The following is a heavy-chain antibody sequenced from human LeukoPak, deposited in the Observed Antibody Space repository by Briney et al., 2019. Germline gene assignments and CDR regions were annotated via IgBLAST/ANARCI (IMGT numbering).Heavy chain of an antibody. D-gene: IGHD3-16*01. V-gene: IGHV1-8*01. CDR1: GYTFTSYD. CDR2: MSPKSGNT. CDR3: ARALEGGHIDF. J-gene: IGHJ4*02. Sequence: ASVKVSCKASGYTFTSYDFNWVRQASGQGFEWMGWMSPKSGNTGYAQKFRGRVTMTRDTSISTAYMELSSLRSEDTAVYYCARALEGGHIDFWARGTLVTVSS.